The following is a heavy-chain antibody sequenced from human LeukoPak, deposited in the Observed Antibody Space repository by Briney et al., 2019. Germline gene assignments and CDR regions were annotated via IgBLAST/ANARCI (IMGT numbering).Heavy chain of an antibody. CDR1: GGSISSSSYY. V-gene: IGHV4-39*07. CDR2: IYYSGGT. J-gene: IGHJ6*03. D-gene: IGHD1-1*01. CDR3: ARVKFDWNSQHYYYYYYMDV. Sequence: PSETLSLTCTVSGGSISSSSYYWGWIRQPPGKGLEWIGSIYYSGGTYYNPSLKSRVTISVDTSKNQFSLKLSSVTAADTAVYYCARVKFDWNSQHYYYYYYMDVWGKGTTVTVSS.